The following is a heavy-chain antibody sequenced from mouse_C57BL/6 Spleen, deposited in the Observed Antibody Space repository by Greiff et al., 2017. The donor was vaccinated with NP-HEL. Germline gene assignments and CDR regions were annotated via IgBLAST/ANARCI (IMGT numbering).Heavy chain of an antibody. CDR2: INPNYGTT. V-gene: IGHV1-39*01. Sequence: VQLKESGPELVKPGASVKISCKASGYSFTDYNMNWVKQSNGKSLEWIGVINPNYGTTSYNQKFKGKATLTVDQSSSTAYMQHNSLTSENSAVYYCARRNGNLYFDYWGQGTTLTVSS. D-gene: IGHD2-1*01. CDR3: ARRNGNLYFDY. CDR1: GYSFTDYN. J-gene: IGHJ2*01.